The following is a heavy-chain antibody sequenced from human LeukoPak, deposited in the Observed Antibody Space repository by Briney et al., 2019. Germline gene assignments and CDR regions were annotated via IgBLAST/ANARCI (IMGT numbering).Heavy chain of an antibody. Sequence: GESLKTSCKASGYIFTNYWIGWVRQMPGKGLEWMGIIYPRDSDTRYSPSFQGQVTVSADKSISTAYLQWNTLEASDTAMYYCARRQYSGYDFDFWGPGTLVTVSS. CDR2: IYPRDSDT. CDR1: GYIFTNYW. V-gene: IGHV5-51*01. D-gene: IGHD5-12*01. CDR3: ARRQYSGYDFDF. J-gene: IGHJ4*02.